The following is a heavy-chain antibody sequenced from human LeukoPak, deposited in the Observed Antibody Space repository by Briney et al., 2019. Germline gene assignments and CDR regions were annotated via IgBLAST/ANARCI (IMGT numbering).Heavy chain of an antibody. CDR3: AREGSSSWYRLFDY. CDR2: IYYSGST. CDR1: GGSISSYY. J-gene: IGHJ4*02. V-gene: IGHV4-59*01. Sequence: SETLSLTCTVSGGSISSYYWSWIRQPPGMGLEWIGYIYYSGSTNYNPSLKSRVTISVDTSKNQFSLKLSSVIAADTAVYYCAREGSSSWYRLFDYWGQGTLVTVSS. D-gene: IGHD6-13*01.